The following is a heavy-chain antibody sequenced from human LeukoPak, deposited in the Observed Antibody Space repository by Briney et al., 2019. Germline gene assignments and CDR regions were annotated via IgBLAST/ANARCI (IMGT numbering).Heavy chain of an antibody. V-gene: IGHV3-53*01. CDR2: IYRGGST. CDR1: GFTVSSNY. D-gene: IGHD3-22*01. J-gene: IGHJ4*02. CDR3: ARDQDYYYDSSGYYSFDY. Sequence: PGGSVRLSCAASGFTVSSNYMSWVRQAPGKGLEWVSVIYRGGSTYYADSVKGRFTISRDNAKNTLYLQMNSLRAEDTAVYYCARDQDYYYDSSGYYSFDYWGQGTLDTVSS.